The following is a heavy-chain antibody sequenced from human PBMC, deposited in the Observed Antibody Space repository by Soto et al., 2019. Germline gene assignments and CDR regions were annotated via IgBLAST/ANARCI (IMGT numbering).Heavy chain of an antibody. CDR1: GNTLSELP. Sequence: ASVKVSCKMSGNTLSELPMHWVRQTAGKGLEWMAGYDPEDDGTIYAQNFQGRVSLTEDTSTDTAYLEVNRLTLDDTAVYYCATRSSDPYSSLFYWGLGTLVTVSS. V-gene: IGHV1-24*01. CDR2: YDPEDDGT. D-gene: IGHD6-25*01. J-gene: IGHJ4*01. CDR3: ATRSSDPYSSLFY.